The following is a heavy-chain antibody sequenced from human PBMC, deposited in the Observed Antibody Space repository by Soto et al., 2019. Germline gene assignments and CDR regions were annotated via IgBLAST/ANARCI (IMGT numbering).Heavy chain of an antibody. J-gene: IGHJ4*02. CDR3: AKGSYRPHDY. D-gene: IGHD1-26*01. V-gene: IGHV3-23*01. Sequence: GGSLRLSGAASGFTFSTYAMSWVRQAQGKGLEWVSAISGSADTTYYANAVKGRFTISRDNSKNTLYLQMNSLRAEDTAVYYCAKGSYRPHDYWGQGTLVTVS. CDR2: ISGSADTT. CDR1: GFTFSTYA.